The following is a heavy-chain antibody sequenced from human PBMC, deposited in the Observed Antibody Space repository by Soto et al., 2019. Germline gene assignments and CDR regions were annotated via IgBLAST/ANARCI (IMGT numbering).Heavy chain of an antibody. CDR1: GGSISSYY. J-gene: IGHJ6*02. D-gene: IGHD3-10*01. Sequence: SETLSLTCTVSGGSISSYYWSWIRQPPGKGLEWIGYIYYSGSTNYNPSLKSRVTISVDTSKNQFSLKLSSVTAADTAVYYCARDIAGTGGYYYYGTDVWGQGTTVTVSS. V-gene: IGHV4-59*01. CDR2: IYYSGST. CDR3: ARDIAGTGGYYYYGTDV.